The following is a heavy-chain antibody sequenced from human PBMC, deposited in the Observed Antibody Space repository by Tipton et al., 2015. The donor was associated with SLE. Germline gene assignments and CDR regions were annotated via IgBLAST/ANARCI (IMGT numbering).Heavy chain of an antibody. CDR3: ARASPGVWCFDL. D-gene: IGHD2-8*01. CDR2: AYTDGKT. CDR1: GASISSGTYY. V-gene: IGHV4-61*02. Sequence: TLSLTCTASGASISSGTYYWSWIRQLPGKGLEWIGRAYTDGKTNYNPSLKSRVTISVDTSKNHFSLKLSSVTAADTAVYYCARASPGVWCFDLWGRGSLVTVSS. J-gene: IGHJ2*01.